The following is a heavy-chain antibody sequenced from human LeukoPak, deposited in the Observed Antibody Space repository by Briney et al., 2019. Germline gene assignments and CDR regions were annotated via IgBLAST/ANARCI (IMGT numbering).Heavy chain of an antibody. CDR3: ARDRHWTNDWVFDY. Sequence: SETLSLTRTVSGGSIGTYYWSWIRQPPGKGLEWIGYIYYNGHTDYNPSLRSRVTISVHTSKNQFSLKLSSVTAADTAVYYCARDRHWTNDWVFDYWGQGTLVTVSS. CDR2: IYYNGHT. V-gene: IGHV4-59*01. J-gene: IGHJ4*02. CDR1: GGSIGTYY. D-gene: IGHD1/OR15-1a*01.